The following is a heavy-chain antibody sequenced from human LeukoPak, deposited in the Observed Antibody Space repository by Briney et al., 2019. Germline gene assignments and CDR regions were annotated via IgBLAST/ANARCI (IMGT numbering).Heavy chain of an antibody. D-gene: IGHD3-10*02. V-gene: IGHV3-48*03. CDR3: AELGITMIGGV. CDR1: GFSFDSYW. Sequence: GGSLRLSCAASGFSFDSYWMSWVRQAPGKGLEWVSYISSSGSTIYYADSVKGRFTISRDNAKNSLYLQMNSLRAEDTAVYYCAELGITMIGGVWGKGTTVTISS. CDR2: ISSSGSTI. J-gene: IGHJ6*04.